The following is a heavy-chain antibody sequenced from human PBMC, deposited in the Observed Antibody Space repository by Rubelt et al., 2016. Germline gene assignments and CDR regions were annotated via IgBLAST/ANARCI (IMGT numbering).Heavy chain of an antibody. CDR3: AIYDFWSGYYLDY. CDR2: IDPSDSYT. CDR1: GYSFTRYW. Sequence: EVQLVQSGAEVKKPGESLKISCKGSGYSFTRYWISWVRQMPGKGLEWMGRIDPSDSYTNYSPSFQGHVTISADKSISTAYLQWSSLKASDTAMYYCAIYDFWSGYYLDYWGQGTLVTVSS. D-gene: IGHD3-3*01. J-gene: IGHJ4*02. V-gene: IGHV5-10-1*01.